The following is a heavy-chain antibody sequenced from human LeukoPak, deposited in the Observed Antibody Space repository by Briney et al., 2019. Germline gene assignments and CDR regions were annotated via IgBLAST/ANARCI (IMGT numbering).Heavy chain of an antibody. CDR1: GYSFPTYW. CDR2: IYPGDSET. V-gene: IGHV5-51*01. Sequence: GESLKISCKCSGYSFPTYWIGWVRQMPGKGLEWMGNIYPGDSETRYSPSFQGQVTISADKSISTAYLQWSRLKASDTAMYYCARKSRADYWGQGTLVTVSS. CDR3: ARKSRADY. J-gene: IGHJ4*02.